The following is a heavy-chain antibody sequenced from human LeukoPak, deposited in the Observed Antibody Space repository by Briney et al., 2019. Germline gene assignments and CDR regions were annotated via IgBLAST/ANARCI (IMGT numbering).Heavy chain of an antibody. J-gene: IGHJ4*02. CDR3: ATSSGWRFDY. Sequence: PGGSLRLSCAASGFTFSSYAMHWVRQAPGKGLEWVANIREDGNEKYYVDSVKGRFTISRDNAKNSLWLQMNSLRAEDTAVYYCATSSGWRFDYWGQGTLVAVSS. V-gene: IGHV3-7*01. CDR2: IREDGNEK. D-gene: IGHD3-22*01. CDR1: GFTFSSYA.